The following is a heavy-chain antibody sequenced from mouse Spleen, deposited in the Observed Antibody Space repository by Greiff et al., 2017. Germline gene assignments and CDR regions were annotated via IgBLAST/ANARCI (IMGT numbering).Heavy chain of an antibody. Sequence: QVQLQQPGAELVKPGASVKLSCKASGYTFTSYWMHWVKQRPGQGLEWIGEIDPSDSYTNYNQKFKGKATLTVDKSSSTAYMQLSSLTSEDSAVYYCARIESGLGRFDYWGQGTTLTVSS. CDR2: IDPSDSYT. CDR3: ARIESGLGRFDY. V-gene: IGHV1-69*02. D-gene: IGHD4-1*01. CDR1: GYTFTSYW. J-gene: IGHJ2*01.